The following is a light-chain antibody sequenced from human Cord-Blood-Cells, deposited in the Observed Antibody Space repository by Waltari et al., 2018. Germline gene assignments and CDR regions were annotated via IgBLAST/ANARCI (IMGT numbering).Light chain of an antibody. V-gene: IGLV3-19*01. J-gene: IGLJ2*01. CDR1: SLRSYY. CDR3: NSRDSSGNPV. Sequence: SSELTQDPAVSVALGQTVRIKCQGDSLRSYYASWYQQKPGQAPVLVIYGKNNRPSGIPDRFSGSSSGNTASLTITGAQAEDEADYYCNSRDSSGNPVFGGGTKLTVL. CDR2: GKN.